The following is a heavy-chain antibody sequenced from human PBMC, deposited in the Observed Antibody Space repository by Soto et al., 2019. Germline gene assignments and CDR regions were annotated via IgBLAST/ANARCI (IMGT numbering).Heavy chain of an antibody. CDR2: IRSGGDT. D-gene: IGHD3-16*01. CDR1: GFSVSINY. Sequence: EEQLVETGGGLSQPGGSLRLSCAASGFSVSINYMSWVRQAPGKGLEWVSLIRSGGDTDYADSVRGRFTISRDNSKNTVFLHMISLRAEDTAIYYCARPAPYYAMDVWGQGTTVIVSS. V-gene: IGHV3-53*02. CDR3: ARPAPYYAMDV. J-gene: IGHJ6*02.